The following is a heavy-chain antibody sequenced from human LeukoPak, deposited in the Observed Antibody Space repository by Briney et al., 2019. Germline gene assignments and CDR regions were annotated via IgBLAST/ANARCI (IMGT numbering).Heavy chain of an antibody. V-gene: IGHV3-74*01. J-gene: IGHJ3*02. CDR2: INTDGSST. CDR1: GFTFSSYE. Sequence: GGSLRLSCAASGFTFSSYEMNWVRQAPGKGLVWVSRINTDGSSTNYADSVKGRFTVSRDNAKNTLYLQMNSLRDEDTAVYHCARVIGWDEPFDIWGQGTMVTVSS. CDR3: ARVIGWDEPFDI. D-gene: IGHD1-26*01.